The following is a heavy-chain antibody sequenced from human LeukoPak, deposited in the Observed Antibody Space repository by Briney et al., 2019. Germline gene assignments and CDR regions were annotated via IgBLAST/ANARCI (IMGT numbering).Heavy chain of an antibody. V-gene: IGHV3-23*01. CDR3: AKELLWFGETQKTYYYYYGMDV. CDR1: GFTFSSYA. Sequence: PGGSLRLSCAASGFTFSSYAMSWVRQALGKGLEWVSAISGSGGSTYYADSVKGRFTISRDNSKNTLYLQMNSLRAEDTAVYYCAKELLWFGETQKTYYYYYGMDVWGQGITVTVSS. J-gene: IGHJ6*02. D-gene: IGHD3-10*01. CDR2: ISGSGGST.